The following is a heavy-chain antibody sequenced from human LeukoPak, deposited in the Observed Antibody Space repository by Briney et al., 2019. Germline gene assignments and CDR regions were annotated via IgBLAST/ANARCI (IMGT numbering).Heavy chain of an antibody. CDR1: GGSISSYY. J-gene: IGHJ4*02. Sequence: PSETLSLTCTVSGGSISSYYWSWIRQPPGKGLEWIGYISYSGSTKYNPSFKSRVTMSVDTSKNQFSLKVTSVTAADTAVYYCARDSYNYGSGSLDYWGQGTLVIVSS. D-gene: IGHD5-18*01. CDR3: ARDSYNYGSGSLDY. V-gene: IGHV4-59*01. CDR2: ISYSGST.